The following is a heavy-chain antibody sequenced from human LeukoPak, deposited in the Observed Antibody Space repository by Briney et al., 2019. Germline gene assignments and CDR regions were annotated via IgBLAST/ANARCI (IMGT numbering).Heavy chain of an antibody. CDR2: MYYSGST. V-gene: IGHV4-30-4*08. Sequence: SETLSLTCAVSGVSISLEGYYWTWIRQPPGKGLEWIGYMYYSGSTYYNPSLKSRATISVDTSKNQFSLKLSSVTAADTAVYYCARPYYYDSRIDPWGQGTLVTVSS. J-gene: IGHJ5*02. D-gene: IGHD3-22*01. CDR3: ARPYYYDSRIDP. CDR1: GVSISLEGYY.